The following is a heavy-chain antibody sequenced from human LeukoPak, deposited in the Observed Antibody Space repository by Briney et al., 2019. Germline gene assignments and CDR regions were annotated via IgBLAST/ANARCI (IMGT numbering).Heavy chain of an antibody. Sequence: GGSLRLSCAASGFTFSSYGMHWVRQAPGKGLEWVAVIWYDGSNKYYADSVKGRFTISRDNSKNTLYLQMNSLRAEDTAVYYCAKASLYGSGAYYYYGMDVWGQGTTVTVSS. CDR3: AKASLYGSGAYYYYGMDV. CDR1: GFTFSSYG. J-gene: IGHJ6*02. CDR2: IWYDGSNK. D-gene: IGHD3-10*01. V-gene: IGHV3-33*06.